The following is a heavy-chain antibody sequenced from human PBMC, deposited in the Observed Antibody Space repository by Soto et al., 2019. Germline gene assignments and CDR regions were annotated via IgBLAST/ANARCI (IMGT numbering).Heavy chain of an antibody. CDR2: ISSDGSNE. Sequence: QVQLVESGGGVVQPGRSLRLSCAASGFTFSSYAMHWDRQAPGKGLERVAVISSDGSNEYYADSVKGRFTISRDNSKNTLYLQINSLLAQYTAVYYWARDVPRRCSVYSFDYWGQGTLVSVSS. V-gene: IGHV3-30-3*01. J-gene: IGHJ4*02. CDR1: GFTFSSYA. D-gene: IGHD3-3*01. CDR3: ARDVPRRCSVYSFDY.